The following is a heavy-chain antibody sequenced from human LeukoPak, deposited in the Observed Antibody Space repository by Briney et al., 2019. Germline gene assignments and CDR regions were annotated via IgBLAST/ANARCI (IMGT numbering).Heavy chain of an antibody. V-gene: IGHV4-61*02. CDR3: ARVSRPGAVAGDY. CDR2: IYTSGST. J-gene: IGHJ4*02. Sequence: SQTLSLTCTVSGGSISSGSYYWSCIRQPAGKGLEWSGRIYTSGSTNYNPSLKTPVTISVDPSKNQLSLQLSPVTVADTAVYYCARVSRPGAVAGDYWGQGTRVTVSS. D-gene: IGHD6-19*01. CDR1: GGSISSGSYY.